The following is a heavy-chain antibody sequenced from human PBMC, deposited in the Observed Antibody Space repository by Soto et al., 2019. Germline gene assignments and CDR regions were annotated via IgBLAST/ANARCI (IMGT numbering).Heavy chain of an antibody. CDR1: GFTFKGYV. CDR2: IHSSRPYQ. Sequence: GGSLRLSFAASGFTFKGYVMSWVRQAPGKXLXXVSSIHSSRPYQSHAHSVKRRFTIYRHNSKTTLYLQVNSLRAQQTAMYYCARDRNWGNILVVAYAMAVDSWGQGTLVTVSS. J-gene: IGHJ4*02. V-gene: IGHV3-23*01. CDR3: ARDRNWGNILVVAYAMAVDS. D-gene: IGHD2-2*01.